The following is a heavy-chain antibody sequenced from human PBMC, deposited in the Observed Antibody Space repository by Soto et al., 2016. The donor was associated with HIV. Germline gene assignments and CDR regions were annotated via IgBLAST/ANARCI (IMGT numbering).Heavy chain of an antibody. CDR1: GFTFSDCA. D-gene: IGHD1-26*01. CDR2: VRTKAANTAT. CDR3: TRDSGTYNWLDP. Sequence: EVQLVESGGGLVQPGGSLKLSCAVSGFTFSDCAIHWVRQASGKGLEWVGVVRTKAANTATEYAASVKGRFTISRDDSENMAYLQMNNLKTEDTAMYYCTRDSGTYNWLDPWGQGTLVTVSS. V-gene: IGHV3-73*01. J-gene: IGHJ5*02.